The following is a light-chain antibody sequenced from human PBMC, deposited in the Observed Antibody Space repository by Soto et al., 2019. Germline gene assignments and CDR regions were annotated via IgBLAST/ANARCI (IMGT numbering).Light chain of an antibody. CDR2: WAS. J-gene: IGKJ4*01. Sequence: DIVMTQSPDSLAVSLGERATINCKSSQSVLYSSNNKNYLAWYEQKPGQPPKLLIYWASTRESGVPDLFSGSGSGADVSRTIGSLQAEDVAVYYCQQYYSTPRTFGGGTKVEI. V-gene: IGKV4-1*01. CDR1: QSVLYSSNNKNY. CDR3: QQYYSTPRT.